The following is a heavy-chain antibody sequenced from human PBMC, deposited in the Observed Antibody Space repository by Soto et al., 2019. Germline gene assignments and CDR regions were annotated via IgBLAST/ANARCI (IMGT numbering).Heavy chain of an antibody. CDR3: ARSPEATVTAFDY. D-gene: IGHD4-17*01. J-gene: IGHJ4*02. CDR2: IYSSRST. CDR1: GGSISSGGYY. Sequence: QVQLQESGPGLVKPSQTLSLTCTVSGGSISSGGYYWSWIRQHPGKGLGWIGYIYSSRSTYYNPSLMRRVTISVDTSKNQFSLKLSSVTAADTAVYYCARSPEATVTAFDYWGQGTLVTVSS. V-gene: IGHV4-31*03.